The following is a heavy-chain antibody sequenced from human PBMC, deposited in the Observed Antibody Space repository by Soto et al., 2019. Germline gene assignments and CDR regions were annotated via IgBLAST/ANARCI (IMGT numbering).Heavy chain of an antibody. CDR1: SGSTRRGDHI. CDR3: ARATFFLCGACYAGRKAFDI. D-gene: IGHD2-21*02. CDR2: IFYRGST. V-gene: IGHV4-61*08. J-gene: IGHJ3*02. Sequence: SETLSENCTSSSGSTRRGDHIWTWVRQAKGKGLEGVGYIFYRGSTNYNSSLKSRVTISVDTSKNEFSLKLTSVTAADTAVYYCARATFFLCGACYAGRKAFDIWGHG.